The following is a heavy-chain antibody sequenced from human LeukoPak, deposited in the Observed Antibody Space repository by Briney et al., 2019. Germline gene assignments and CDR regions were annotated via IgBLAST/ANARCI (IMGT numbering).Heavy chain of an antibody. Sequence: GGSLRLSCAASGFTFSSYEMNWVRQAPGKGLEWVSYISSSGSTIYYADSVKGRFTISRDNAKNSLYLQMNSLRAEDTAVYYCARDLKDDILTGYYNLFDYWGRGTLVTVSS. J-gene: IGHJ4*02. CDR1: GFTFSSYE. CDR3: ARDLKDDILTGYYNLFDY. V-gene: IGHV3-48*03. D-gene: IGHD3-9*01. CDR2: ISSSGSTI.